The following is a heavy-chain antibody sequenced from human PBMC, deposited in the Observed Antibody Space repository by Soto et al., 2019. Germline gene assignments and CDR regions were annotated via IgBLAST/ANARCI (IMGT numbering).Heavy chain of an antibody. J-gene: IGHJ4*02. CDR3: VRVSHGDY. CDR1: GFTFSNYW. V-gene: IGHV3-74*01. D-gene: IGHD3-22*01. Sequence: EVQLVESGGGLVQPGGSLRLSCAGSGFTFSNYWMHWVRQAPGKGLEWVSRIDHDGPTDYADSVRGRFTISRDNAENTLYLQMNSLRPEDTAVYYCVRVSHGDYWGQGTLVTVSS. CDR2: IDHDGPT.